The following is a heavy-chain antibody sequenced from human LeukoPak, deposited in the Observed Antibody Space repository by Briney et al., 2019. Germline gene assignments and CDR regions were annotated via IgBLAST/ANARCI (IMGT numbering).Heavy chain of an antibody. CDR3: ARHPDSSSWSGGMDV. CDR1: GYSFTSYW. CDR2: IYPGDSDT. Sequence: GEPLKISCKGSGYSFTSYWIGWVRQMPGKGLEWMGIIYPGDSDTRYSPSFQGQVTISADKSISTAYLQWSSLKASDTAMYYCARHPDSSSWSGGMDVWGQGTTVTVSS. V-gene: IGHV5-51*01. D-gene: IGHD6-13*01. J-gene: IGHJ6*02.